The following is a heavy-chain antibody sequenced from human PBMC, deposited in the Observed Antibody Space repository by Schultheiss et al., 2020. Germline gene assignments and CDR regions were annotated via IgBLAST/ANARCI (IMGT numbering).Heavy chain of an antibody. CDR3: ARDIYGDDMAYFDY. CDR1: GGSISSYY. D-gene: IGHD4-17*01. V-gene: IGHV4-4*08. Sequence: SETLSLTCTVSGGSISSYYWSWIRQPPGKGLEWIGRIYTSGSTSYNPSLKSRATISVDTSKNQLSLQVSSVTAADTAIYYCARDIYGDDMAYFDYWGQGTLVTVSS. CDR2: IYTSGST. J-gene: IGHJ4*02.